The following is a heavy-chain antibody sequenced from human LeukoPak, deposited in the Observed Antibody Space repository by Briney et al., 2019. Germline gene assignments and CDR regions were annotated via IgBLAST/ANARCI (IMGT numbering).Heavy chain of an antibody. CDR2: ISYDGSNK. D-gene: IGHD3-22*01. CDR1: GFTFSSYA. CDR3: AREDYDSSGNDY. J-gene: IGHJ4*02. V-gene: IGHV3-30-3*01. Sequence: PGGSLRLSCSASGFTFSSYAMHWVRQAPGKGLEWVAVISYDGSNKYYADSVKGRFTISRDNSKNTLYLQMNSLRAEDTAVYYCAREDYDSSGNDYWGQGTLVTVSS.